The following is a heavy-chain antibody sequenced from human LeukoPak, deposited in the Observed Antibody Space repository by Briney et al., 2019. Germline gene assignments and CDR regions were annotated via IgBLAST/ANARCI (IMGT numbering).Heavy chain of an antibody. J-gene: IGHJ4*02. V-gene: IGHV3-48*01. CDR1: GFTFSTYS. CDR2: ISSTSGTM. Sequence: GGSLRLSCVVSGFTFSTYSMNRVRQAPGKGLEWVSYISSTSGTMHYADSVKGRFTISRDSAKNSLYLQMNSLRAEDTAVYFCARELKVAMAAFDYWGQGTLVSVSS. CDR3: ARELKVAMAAFDY. D-gene: IGHD5-18*01.